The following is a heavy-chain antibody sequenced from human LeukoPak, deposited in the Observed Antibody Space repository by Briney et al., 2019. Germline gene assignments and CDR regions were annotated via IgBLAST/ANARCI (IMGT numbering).Heavy chain of an antibody. D-gene: IGHD1-20*01. V-gene: IGHV3-23*01. CDR3: AKEGPYNWNDVGWFDP. CDR2: ISGSGRGGST. CDR1: GFTFSSYA. Sequence: GGSLRLSCAASGFTFSSYAMSWVRQAPGKGLEWVSDISGSGRGGSTHYADSVKGRFTISRDNSKNTLYLQMNSLRAEDTAVYYCAKEGPYNWNDVGWFDPWGQGTLVTVSS. J-gene: IGHJ5*02.